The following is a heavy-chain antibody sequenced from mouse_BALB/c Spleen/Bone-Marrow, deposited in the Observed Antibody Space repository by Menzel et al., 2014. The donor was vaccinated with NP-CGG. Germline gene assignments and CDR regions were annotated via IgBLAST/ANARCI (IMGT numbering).Heavy chain of an antibody. D-gene: IGHD2-14*01. V-gene: IGHV14-3*02. J-gene: IGHJ1*01. CDR1: GFNIKDTY. Sequence: EVQLQQSGAELVKPGASVKLTCTASGFNIKDTYLHWVKQRPEQGLDWIGRIDPAIFTKYDPKFQGKATITADTSSNTAYLHLSSLTSEDTAVYYCASYRYGWYFDVWGAGTTVTVSS. CDR2: IDPAIFT. CDR3: ASYRYGWYFDV.